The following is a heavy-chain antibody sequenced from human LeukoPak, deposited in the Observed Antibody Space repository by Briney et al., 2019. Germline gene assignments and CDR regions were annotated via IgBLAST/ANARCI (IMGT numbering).Heavy chain of an antibody. CDR2: INHSGST. CDR3: AAAEGYTFDI. V-gene: IGHV4-34*01. D-gene: IGHD3-16*02. Sequence: PSETLSLTCAVYGGSFSGYYWSWIRQPPGKGLEWIGEINHSGSTNYNPSLKSRVTISVDTSKNQFSLKLSSVTAADTAVYYCAAAEGYTFDIWGQGTMVTVSS. J-gene: IGHJ3*02. CDR1: GGSFSGYY.